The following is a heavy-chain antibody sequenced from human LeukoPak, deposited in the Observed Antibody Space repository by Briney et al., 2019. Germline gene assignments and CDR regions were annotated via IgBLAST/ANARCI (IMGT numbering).Heavy chain of an antibody. V-gene: IGHV4-39*01. D-gene: IGHD3-3*01. CDR1: GDSISSSAYF. J-gene: IGHJ3*02. Sequence: SEALSLTCTVSGDSISSSAYFWGWIRQPPGEGLEWIGDIYYNRNTYYNPSLKSRVTISVDTSKNQFSLKLNSVTAADTAVYYCARKPSPSDFWSGRPRGPFDIWGQGTMVTVSS. CDR2: IYYNRNT. CDR3: ARKPSPSDFWSGRPRGPFDI.